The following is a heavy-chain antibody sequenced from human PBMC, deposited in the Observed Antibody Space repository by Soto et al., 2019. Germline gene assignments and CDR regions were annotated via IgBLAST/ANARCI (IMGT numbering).Heavy chain of an antibody. D-gene: IGHD6-6*01. Sequence: KSSETLSLTCTVSGGSISSYYWSWIRQPPGKGLEWIGYIYYSGSTNYNPSLKSRVTISVDTSKNQFSLKLSSVTAADTAVYYCARTYSSSPRIDYWGQGTLVTVSS. CDR1: GGSISSYY. V-gene: IGHV4-59*01. CDR3: ARTYSSSPRIDY. J-gene: IGHJ4*02. CDR2: IYYSGST.